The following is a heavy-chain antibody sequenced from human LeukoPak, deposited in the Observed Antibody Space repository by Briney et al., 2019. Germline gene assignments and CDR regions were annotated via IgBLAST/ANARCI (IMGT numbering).Heavy chain of an antibody. D-gene: IGHD5-18*01. J-gene: IGHJ5*02. CDR2: ISYDGSNK. V-gene: IGHV3-30*18. CDR3: AKNVGDTAMAYNWFDP. Sequence: GGSLRLSCAASGFTFSGYVMTWVRQAPGKGLEWVAVISYDGSNKYYADSVKGRFTISRDNSKNTLYLQMDSLRPEDTAVYYCAKNVGDTAMAYNWFDPWGQGTLVTVSS. CDR1: GFTFSGYV.